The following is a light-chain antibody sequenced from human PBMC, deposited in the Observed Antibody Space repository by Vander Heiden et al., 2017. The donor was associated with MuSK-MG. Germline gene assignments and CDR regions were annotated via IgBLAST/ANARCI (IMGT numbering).Light chain of an antibody. CDR2: AAS. V-gene: IGKV1-39*01. Sequence: DIQMTQSPSSLSASVGDRVTITCRASQSISSYLNWYQQKPGKAPKLLIYAASSLQSGVPSRFSGSGYGTDFTLTISSRQPEDFATYYCQQSDSTPIFTFGHGTKVDIK. J-gene: IGKJ3*01. CDR1: QSISSY. CDR3: QQSDSTPIFT.